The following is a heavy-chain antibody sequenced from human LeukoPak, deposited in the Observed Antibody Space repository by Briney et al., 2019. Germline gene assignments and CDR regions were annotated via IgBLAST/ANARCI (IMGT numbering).Heavy chain of an antibody. J-gene: IGHJ3*01. V-gene: IGHV4-59*01. Sequence: SETLSLTCTVSGVSIRNYFWSWIRQPPGKGLEWIGYINYSGGTNYNPFLKSRVTISVDTSKNQFSLKLNSVTAADTAVYYCARDGGRYRSDAFDFWGQGTVVTVSS. CDR3: ARDGGRYRSDAFDF. D-gene: IGHD1-26*01. CDR2: INYSGGT. CDR1: GVSIRNYF.